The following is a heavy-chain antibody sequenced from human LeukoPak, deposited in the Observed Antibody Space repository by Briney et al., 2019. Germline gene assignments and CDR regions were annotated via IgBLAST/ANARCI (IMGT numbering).Heavy chain of an antibody. CDR2: ISGGGGST. J-gene: IGHJ4*02. V-gene: IGHV3-23*01. D-gene: IGHD3-22*01. CDR1: GFTFNNYV. Sequence: GGSLRLSCAASGFTFNNYVMTWVRQAPGKGLEWVSAISGGGGSTFYAESVKGRFTMSRDNFKNTLDLEMNDLRAEDTAVYYCARVSEYYYDSSGYGHYFDYWGQGTLVTVSS. CDR3: ARVSEYYYDSSGYGHYFDY.